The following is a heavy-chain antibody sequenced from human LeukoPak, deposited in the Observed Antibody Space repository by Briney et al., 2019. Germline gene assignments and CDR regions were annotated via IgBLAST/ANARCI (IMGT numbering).Heavy chain of an antibody. V-gene: IGHV3-7*03. CDR2: IKQDGSEK. Sequence: PGGSLRLSCAASGFTFSSYWMSWVRQAPGTGLEWVANIKQDGSEKYYVDSVKGRFTISRDNAKNSLYLQMNSLRAEDTALYYCAKSVTYCYDSSGYTFGGQGTLVTVSS. J-gene: IGHJ4*02. CDR3: AKSVTYCYDSSGYTF. CDR1: GFTFSSYW. D-gene: IGHD3-22*01.